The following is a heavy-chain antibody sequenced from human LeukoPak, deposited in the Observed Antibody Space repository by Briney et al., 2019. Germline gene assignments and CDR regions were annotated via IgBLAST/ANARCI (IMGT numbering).Heavy chain of an antibody. J-gene: IGHJ4*02. CDR2: ISYDGRHK. CDR1: GFTFSSYG. D-gene: IGHD6-13*01. CDR3: ARVPSIAAVGIRLDY. Sequence: PGGSLRLSCVASGFTFSSYGMHWVRQAPGKGLEWVAVISYDGRHKYYADSVKGRFTISRDNSKNTLYLQMNSLRAEDTAMYYCARVPSIAAVGIRLDYWGQGTLVTVSS. V-gene: IGHV3-30*03.